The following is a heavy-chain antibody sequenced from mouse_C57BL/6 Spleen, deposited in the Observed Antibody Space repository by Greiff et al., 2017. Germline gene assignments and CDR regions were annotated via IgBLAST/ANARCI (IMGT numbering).Heavy chain of an antibody. CDR2: IYPGDGDT. Sequence: VKLVESGAELVKPGASVKISCKASGYAFSSYWMNWVKQRPGKGLEWIGQIYPGDGDTNYNGKFKGKATLTADKSSSTAYMQLSSLTSEDSAVYFCALITPDWYFDVWGTGTTVTVSS. CDR1: GYAFSSYW. J-gene: IGHJ1*03. CDR3: ALITPDWYFDV. V-gene: IGHV1-80*01. D-gene: IGHD1-1*01.